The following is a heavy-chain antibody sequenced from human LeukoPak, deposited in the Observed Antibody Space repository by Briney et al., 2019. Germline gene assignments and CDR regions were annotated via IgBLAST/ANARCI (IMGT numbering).Heavy chain of an antibody. CDR3: ARHKPAATDY. D-gene: IGHD6-13*01. J-gene: IGHJ4*02. CDR2: IYLDDSET. Sequence: GESLKISCKGGGDNFNNYWIVWVRQMPGKGLEWMGVIYLDDSETKYSPSFQGQVTISADKSIRTAYLQWSALRASDSAMYYCARHKPAATDYWGQGTLITVSS. CDR1: GDNFNNYW. V-gene: IGHV5-51*01.